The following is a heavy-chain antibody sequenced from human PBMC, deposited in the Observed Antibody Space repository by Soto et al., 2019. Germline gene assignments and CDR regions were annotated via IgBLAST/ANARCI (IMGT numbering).Heavy chain of an antibody. D-gene: IGHD2-21*02. CDR3: ARDLWGYCGTDCYPLDV. V-gene: IGHV4-59*11. CDR2: MYNTGST. CDR1: GGSISRLY. J-gene: IGHJ6*02. Sequence: SETLSFTCTVSGGSISRLYWSWIRQPPGKGLEWIGYMYNTGSTVYNPSFKSRVTISVDTSKNQFSLKLNSVTAADTAVYYCARDLWGYCGTDCYPLDVWGQGTTVTVSS.